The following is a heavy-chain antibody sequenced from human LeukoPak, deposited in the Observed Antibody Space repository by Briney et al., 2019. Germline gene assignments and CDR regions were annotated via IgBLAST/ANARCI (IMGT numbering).Heavy chain of an antibody. Sequence: SETLSLTCAVYGGSFSGYYWSWIRQPPGKGLEWIGEINHSGSTNYNPSLKSRVTISVDTSKNQFSLKPSSVTAADTAVYYCARGRGLASGRVVPAARPNYYYYYGMDVWGQGTTVTVSS. CDR3: ARGRGLASGRVVPAARPNYYYYYGMDV. D-gene: IGHD2-2*01. CDR2: INHSGST. V-gene: IGHV4-34*01. J-gene: IGHJ6*02. CDR1: GGSFSGYY.